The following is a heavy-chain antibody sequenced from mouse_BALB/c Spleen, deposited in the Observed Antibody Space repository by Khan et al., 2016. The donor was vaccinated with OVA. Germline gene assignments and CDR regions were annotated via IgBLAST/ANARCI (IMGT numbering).Heavy chain of an antibody. CDR1: GYAFTSYL. Sequence: QVQLQQSGAELVRPGTSVKVSCKASGYAFTSYLIEWINQRPGQGLEWIGLINPGNGNINYNEKFKGKATLTADKSSSIAYMQLSSPTSDDSAVYFGARSQLGLRFDYWGQGTTLTVSS. D-gene: IGHD3-1*01. V-gene: IGHV1-54*01. CDR2: INPGNGNI. CDR3: ARSQLGLRFDY. J-gene: IGHJ2*01.